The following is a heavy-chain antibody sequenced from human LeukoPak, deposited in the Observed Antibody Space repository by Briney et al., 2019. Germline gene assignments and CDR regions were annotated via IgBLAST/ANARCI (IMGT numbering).Heavy chain of an antibody. J-gene: IGHJ4*02. V-gene: IGHV1-24*01. CDR1: GYTLTELS. CDR2: FDPEDGET. CDR3: ATLSGDRVGARPGDY. Sequence: ASVTVSCKVSGYTLTELSMHWVRQAPGKGLEWMGGFDPEDGETIYAQKFQGRVTMTEDTSTDTAYMELSSLRSEDTAVYYCATLSGDRVGARPGDYWGQGTLLTVST. D-gene: IGHD1-26*01.